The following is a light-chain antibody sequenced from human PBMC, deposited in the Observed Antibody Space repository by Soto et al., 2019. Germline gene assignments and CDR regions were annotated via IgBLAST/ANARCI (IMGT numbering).Light chain of an antibody. V-gene: IGLV4-69*01. J-gene: IGLJ1*01. Sequence: QPLLTQSPSASASLGASVKLTCTLSSGHSSYAIAWHQQQPEKGPRYLMKLNSDGSHSRGDGIPDRFSGSSSGAERYLTISSLQSEDEADYYCQTWGTGIHVFGTGTKLTVL. CDR3: QTWGTGIHV. CDR2: LNSDGSH. CDR1: SGHSSYA.